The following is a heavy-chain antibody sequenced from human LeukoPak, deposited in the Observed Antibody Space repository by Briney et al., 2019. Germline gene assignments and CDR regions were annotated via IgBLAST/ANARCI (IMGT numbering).Heavy chain of an antibody. CDR2: IYYSGST. CDR1: GGSISSYY. Sequence: PSETLSLTCTVSGGSISSYYWSWIRQPPGKGLEWIGYIYYSGSTNYNPSLKSRVTISVDTSRNQFSLRLSSVTAADTDVYYCARGGTLWYFQHWGQGTLVTVSS. CDR3: ARGGTLWYFQH. D-gene: IGHD3-10*01. V-gene: IGHV4-59*01. J-gene: IGHJ1*01.